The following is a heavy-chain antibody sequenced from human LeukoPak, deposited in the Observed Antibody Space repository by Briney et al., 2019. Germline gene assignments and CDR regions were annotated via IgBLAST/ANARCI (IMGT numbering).Heavy chain of an antibody. D-gene: IGHD6-19*01. CDR3: ARQSTKYRSGWLFDY. CDR1: GGSISSSSYY. Sequence: SETLSLTCTVSGGSISSSSYYWGWIRQPPGKELERIGSVYYSGSTYYNPSLKSRVTISVETSKNQFSLNLSSVTAADRAVYYCARQSTKYRSGWLFDYWGQGTLVTVSS. CDR2: VYYSGST. V-gene: IGHV4-39*01. J-gene: IGHJ4*02.